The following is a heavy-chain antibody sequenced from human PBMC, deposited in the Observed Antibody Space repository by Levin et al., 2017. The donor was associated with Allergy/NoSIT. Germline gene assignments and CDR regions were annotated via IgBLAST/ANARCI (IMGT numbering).Heavy chain of an antibody. CDR2: IYYSGST. D-gene: IGHD3-22*01. CDR1: GGSVSSGSYY. Sequence: SETLSLTCTVSGGSVSSGSYYWSWIRQPPGKGLEWIGYIYYSGSTNYNPSLKSRVTISVDTSKNQFSLKLSSVTAADTAVYYCARSPYYYDSSGNAFDIWGQGTMVTVSS. V-gene: IGHV4-61*01. CDR3: ARSPYYYDSSGNAFDI. J-gene: IGHJ3*02.